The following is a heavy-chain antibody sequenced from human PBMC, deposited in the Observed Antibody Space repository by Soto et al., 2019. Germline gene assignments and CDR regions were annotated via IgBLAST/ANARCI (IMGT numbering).Heavy chain of an antibody. CDR2: IYYSGST. CDR1: GGSIGSYY. D-gene: IGHD2-15*01. J-gene: IGHJ4*02. Sequence: SETLSLTCTVSGGSIGSYYWSWIRQPPGKGLEWIGYIYYSGSTNYNPSLKSRVTISVDTSKNQFSLKLSSVTAADTAVYYCARLRCSGGSCYSDYWGQGTLVTVSS. V-gene: IGHV4-59*08. CDR3: ARLRCSGGSCYSDY.